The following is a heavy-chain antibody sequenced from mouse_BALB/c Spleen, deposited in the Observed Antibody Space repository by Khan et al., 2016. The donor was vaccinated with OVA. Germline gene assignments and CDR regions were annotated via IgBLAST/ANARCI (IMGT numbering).Heavy chain of an antibody. V-gene: IGHV2-9*02. Sequence: QVQLKQSGPGLVAPSQSLTCTVSGFSLTSYGVHWVRQPPGKGLEWLGVIWAGGSTNYNSALMSRLSISKDNSKSQVFLKMNSLQTDDTAMYYCARLEDIWGQGTTLTVSS. J-gene: IGHJ2*01. CDR2: IWAGGST. CDR1: GFSLTSYG. D-gene: IGHD1-3*01. CDR3: ARLEDI.